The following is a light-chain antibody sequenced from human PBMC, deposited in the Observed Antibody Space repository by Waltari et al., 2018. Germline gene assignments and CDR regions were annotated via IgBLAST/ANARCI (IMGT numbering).Light chain of an antibody. CDR1: CLRTYF. CDR3: SSRDSSGNHVL. CDR2: GKN. V-gene: IGLV3-19*01. Sequence: SSGLTQDPAVSVALGKTVRITCQGDCLRTYFATWYQQKPGQAPLLVIYGKNNRPSGIPDRFSGSSSEDTTSLTITGAQAEDEADYFCSSRDSSGNHVLFGGGTKLTVL. J-gene: IGLJ3*02.